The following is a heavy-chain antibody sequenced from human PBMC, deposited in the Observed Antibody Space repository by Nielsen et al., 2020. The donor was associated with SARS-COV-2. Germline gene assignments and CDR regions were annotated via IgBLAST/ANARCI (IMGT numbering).Heavy chain of an antibody. V-gene: IGHV3-64*01. CDR3: ARDHGDYSDAFEI. Sequence: GGSLRLSCAASGFTFSSYAMHWVRQAPGKGLEYVSAISSNGGSTYYANSVKGRFTISRDNSKNTLYLQMGSLRAEDMAVYYCARDHGDYSDAFEIWGQGTMVTVSS. J-gene: IGHJ3*02. CDR2: ISSNGGST. CDR1: GFTFSSYA. D-gene: IGHD4-17*01.